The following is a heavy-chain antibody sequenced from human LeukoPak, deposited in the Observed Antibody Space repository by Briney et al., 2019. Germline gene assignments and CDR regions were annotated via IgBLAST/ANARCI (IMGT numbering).Heavy chain of an antibody. CDR2: IKQDGSEK. V-gene: IGHV3-7*01. CDR1: GFTFSTYW. CDR3: ARDYRSSSGRSIDY. J-gene: IGHJ4*02. D-gene: IGHD6-6*01. Sequence: GGSLRLSCAASGFTFSTYWVTWVRQAPGKGLEWVANIKQDGSEKYYVDSVKGRFTISRDNAENSLYLQMNSLRVEDTAVYYCARDYRSSSGRSIDYWGQGTLVTVSS.